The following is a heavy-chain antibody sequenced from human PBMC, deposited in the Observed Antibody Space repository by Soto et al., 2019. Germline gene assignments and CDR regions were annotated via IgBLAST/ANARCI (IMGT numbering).Heavy chain of an antibody. CDR2: ISGSVGST. D-gene: IGHD3-22*01. Sequence: GGSLRLSCAASGFTFSSYAMSWVRQAPGKGLEWVSAISGSVGSTYYADSVKGRFTISRDNSKNTLYLQMNSLRAEDTAVYYWPKYIPYYNDCRGYGNRWGQGTLVSVSS. V-gene: IGHV3-23*01. CDR3: PKYIPYYNDCRGYGNR. J-gene: IGHJ4*02. CDR1: GFTFSSYA.